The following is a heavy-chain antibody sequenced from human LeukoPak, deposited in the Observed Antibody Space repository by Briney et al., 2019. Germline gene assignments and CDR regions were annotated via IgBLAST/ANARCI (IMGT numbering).Heavy chain of an antibody. CDR1: GGSISSSSDS. D-gene: IGHD6-13*01. J-gene: IGHJ4*02. V-gene: IGHV4-39*01. CDR2: IYYSGST. CDR3: ARANQQLSDLDY. Sequence: PSETLSLTCTVFGGSISSSSDSWDWIRQPPGKGLEWIGTIYYSGSTYYNPSLKSRVTMSVDTSKNQFSLKLNSVTAADTAVYYCARANQQLSDLDYWGQGTLVTVSS.